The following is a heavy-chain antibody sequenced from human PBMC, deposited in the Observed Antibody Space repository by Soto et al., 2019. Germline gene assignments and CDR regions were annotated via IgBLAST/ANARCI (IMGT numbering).Heavy chain of an antibody. CDR3: ARVGISAYCYSCPFDY. V-gene: IGHV3-30-3*01. CDR1: GFTFSNYA. J-gene: IGHJ4*02. D-gene: IGHD2-21*02. Sequence: GGSLRLSCAASGFTFSNYAMHWVRQAPGKGLEWLTVIPYDGSNKYYADSVKGRFTVSRDNSKNTLYLQMNSLRAEDTAVYYCARVGISAYCYSCPFDYWGQGALVTVSS. CDR2: IPYDGSNK.